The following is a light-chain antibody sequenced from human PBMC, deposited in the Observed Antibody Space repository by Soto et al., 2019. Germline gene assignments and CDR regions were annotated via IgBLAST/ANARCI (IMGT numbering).Light chain of an antibody. CDR2: DVF. Sequence: DIQMTQSASSLPASVVDTVTISCQASHDISKYLNWFQQKTGKAPKLLIYDVFNVETGVPSRFSGRGSGTDFTLIISILQPEDFTTYYCQHYDQLPLTFGGGTKVDI. V-gene: IGKV1-33*01. J-gene: IGKJ4*01. CDR1: HDISKY. CDR3: QHYDQLPLT.